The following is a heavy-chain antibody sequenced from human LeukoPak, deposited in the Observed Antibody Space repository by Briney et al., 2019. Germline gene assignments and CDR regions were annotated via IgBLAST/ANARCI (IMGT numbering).Heavy chain of an antibody. CDR1: GGSISSYY. CDR3: ARDGLTLIDY. CDR2: IYYSGST. J-gene: IGHJ4*02. Sequence: PSETLSLTCTVSGGSISSYYWSWIRQPPGKGLEWIGYIYYSGSTNYNPSLKSRVTISVDTSKNQFSLKLSSVTAADTAVYYCARDGLTLIDYWGQGTLVTVSS. V-gene: IGHV4-59*01.